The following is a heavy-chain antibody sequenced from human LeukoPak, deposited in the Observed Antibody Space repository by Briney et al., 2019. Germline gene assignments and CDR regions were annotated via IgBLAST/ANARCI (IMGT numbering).Heavy chain of an antibody. CDR3: ARPSSGSDY. J-gene: IGHJ4*02. D-gene: IGHD6-19*01. CDR2: INQDGSEK. Sequence: QPGGSLRLSCAASGFTFSIYWMSWVRQAPGKGLEWVANINQDGSEKYYVDSVKGRFTISRDNAKSSLYLQMNSLRVEDTAVYYCARPSSGSDYWGQGTLVTVSS. CDR1: GFTFSIYW. V-gene: IGHV3-7*01.